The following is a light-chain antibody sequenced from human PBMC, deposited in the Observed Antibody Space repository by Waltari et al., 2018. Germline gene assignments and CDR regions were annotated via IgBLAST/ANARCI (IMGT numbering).Light chain of an antibody. V-gene: IGLV1-44*01. J-gene: IGLJ1*01. CDR2: SSY. CDR1: NSNIGTFP. CDR3: AGWDGSLTGYV. Sequence: QSVLTQPPSASGTPGQRVTISCSGSNSNIGTFPVNWYQQLPGTAPKLLIYSSYQRASGVPDRFSGSKSGTSASLAISGLQSEDEGDYYCAGWDGSLTGYVFGAGTSVTVL.